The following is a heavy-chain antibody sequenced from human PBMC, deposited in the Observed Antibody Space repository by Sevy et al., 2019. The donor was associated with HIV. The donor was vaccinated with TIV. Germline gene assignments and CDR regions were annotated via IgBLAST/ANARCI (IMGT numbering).Heavy chain of an antibody. CDR2: ISYDGSNK. D-gene: IGHD6-13*01. J-gene: IGHJ4*02. Sequence: GGSLRLSCAASGFTFSSYAMHWVRQAPGKGLEWVAVISYDGSNKYYADSVKGRFTISRDNSRNTLDLQMNSLRAEDTAVYYCARDSSSWFDYWGQGTLVTVSS. V-gene: IGHV3-30-3*01. CDR1: GFTFSSYA. CDR3: ARDSSSWFDY.